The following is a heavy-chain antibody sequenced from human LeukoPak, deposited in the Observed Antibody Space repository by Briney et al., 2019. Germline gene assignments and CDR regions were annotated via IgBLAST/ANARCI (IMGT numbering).Heavy chain of an antibody. V-gene: IGHV1-8*02. D-gene: IGHD6-19*01. J-gene: IGHJ4*02. CDR2: MNPNSGNT. CDR1: GGTFSSYA. CDR3: ARGPYSSGWFDY. Sequence: ASVKVSCKASGGTFSSYAINWVRQATGQGLEWMGWMNPNSGNTGYAQRFQGRVTMTRNTSISTAYMELSSLRSEDTAVYYCARGPYSSGWFDYWGQGTLVTVSS.